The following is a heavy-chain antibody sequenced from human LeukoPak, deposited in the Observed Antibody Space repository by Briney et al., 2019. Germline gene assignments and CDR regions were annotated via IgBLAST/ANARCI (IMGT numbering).Heavy chain of an antibody. CDR2: ISSSSSYI. CDR3: ARDLNFWSGYYTAIYYFDY. D-gene: IGHD3-3*01. CDR1: GFTFSSHS. J-gene: IGHJ4*02. V-gene: IGHV3-21*01. Sequence: GGSLRLSCAASGFTFSSHSMNWVRQAPGKGLEWVSSISSSSSYIYYADSVKGRFTISRDNAKNSLYLQMNSLRAEDTAVYYCARDLNFWSGYYTAIYYFDYWGQGTLVTVSS.